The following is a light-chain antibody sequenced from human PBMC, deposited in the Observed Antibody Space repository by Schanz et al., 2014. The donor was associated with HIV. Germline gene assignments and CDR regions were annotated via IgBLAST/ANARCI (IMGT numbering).Light chain of an antibody. CDR1: QSISSH. V-gene: IGKV3-20*01. CDR2: GAS. Sequence: IVLTQSPGTLSLSPGETATLSCWASQSISSHLGWYQQKPGQAPRLLIYGASSRATGIPDRFSGSGSGTDFTLTISRLEPEDFAVYYCQQYAGSPTFGPGTTVDIK. J-gene: IGKJ3*01. CDR3: QQYAGSPT.